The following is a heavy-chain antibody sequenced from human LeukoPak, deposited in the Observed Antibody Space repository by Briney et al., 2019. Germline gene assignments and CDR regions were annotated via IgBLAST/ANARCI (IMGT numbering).Heavy chain of an antibody. CDR3: ARGGGSGSYYNRYYYYMDV. CDR1: GGSFSGYY. Sequence: PSETLSLTCAVYGGSFSGYYWSWIRQPPGKGLEWIGEINHSGSTNYNPSLKSRVTISVDTSKNQFSLKLSSVTAADTAVYYCARGGGSGSYYNRYYYYMDVWGKGTTVTISS. D-gene: IGHD3-10*01. V-gene: IGHV4-34*01. J-gene: IGHJ6*03. CDR2: INHSGST.